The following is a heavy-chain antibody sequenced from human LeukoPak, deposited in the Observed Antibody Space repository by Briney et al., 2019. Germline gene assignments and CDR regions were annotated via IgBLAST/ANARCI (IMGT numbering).Heavy chain of an antibody. CDR1: GFTFSSYA. D-gene: IGHD6-19*01. CDR2: ISGSGGST. Sequence: GGALVLSFAASGFTFSSYAMSWVRQAPGKGVGWVSAISGSGGSTYYSDSVKGRLTISRDNSKNTLYLQMNSLRAEDTAVYYCAKTDQWLVPYYFDSWGQGTLVTVSS. J-gene: IGHJ4*02. CDR3: AKTDQWLVPYYFDS. V-gene: IGHV3-23*01.